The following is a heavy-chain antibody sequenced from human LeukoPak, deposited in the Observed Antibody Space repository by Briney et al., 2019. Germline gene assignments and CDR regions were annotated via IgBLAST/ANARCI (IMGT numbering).Heavy chain of an antibody. CDR2: INSDGRST. CDR1: GFTFSSYW. J-gene: IGHJ4*02. D-gene: IGHD3-10*01. Sequence: PGGSLRLSCAASGFTFSSYWMHWVRQAPGKGLVWVSRINSDGRSTTYADSVKGRFTISRDNAKNTLYLQMNSLRAEDTAVYYCARVTTGGSGSSDYWGQGTLVTVSS. CDR3: ARVTTGGSGSSDY. V-gene: IGHV3-74*01.